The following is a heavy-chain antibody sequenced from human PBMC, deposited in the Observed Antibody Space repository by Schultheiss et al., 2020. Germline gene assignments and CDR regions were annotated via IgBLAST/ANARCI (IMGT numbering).Heavy chain of an antibody. Sequence: SQTLSLTCTVSGVSISPYYWSWIRQPPGKGLEWIGYITYSGSTNSKPSLKSRVTISVDTSKNQFSLRLSSVTAADTAVYYCARGIMTTVPTFDFWGQGSLVTLS. CDR1: GVSISPYY. CDR2: ITYSGST. V-gene: IGHV4-59*01. D-gene: IGHD4-11*01. CDR3: ARGIMTTVPTFDF. J-gene: IGHJ4*02.